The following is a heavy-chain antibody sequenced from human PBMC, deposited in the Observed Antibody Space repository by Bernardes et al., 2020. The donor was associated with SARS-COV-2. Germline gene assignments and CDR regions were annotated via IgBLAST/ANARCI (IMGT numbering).Heavy chain of an antibody. CDR2: IFYGGGT. CDR3: ASKRVGTLGAFDT. J-gene: IGHJ3*02. Sequence: SETLSLTCTVSGGSINNYYWSWIRQPPGKGLEWIGYIFYGGGTNYNPSLKSRVTISLDTSKNQFSLKLSSVTAADTAIYYCASKRVGTLGAFDTWGQGTMVTVSS. CDR1: GGSINNYY. V-gene: IGHV4-59*01. D-gene: IGHD1-26*01.